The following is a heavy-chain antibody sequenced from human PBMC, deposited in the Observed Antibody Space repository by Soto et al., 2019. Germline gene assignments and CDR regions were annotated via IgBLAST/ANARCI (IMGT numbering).Heavy chain of an antibody. CDR3: ARDIFGYLDAFDTFDI. J-gene: IGHJ3*02. Sequence: QDQLVQSGDEVKKPGASVKVSCKASGYTFSSFRVNWVRQAPGQGLEWMGWISGYSGDTNYSQRLQGRLTLTTDTSTNTAYMELRSLRSDDTAVYFCARDIFGYLDAFDTFDIWGQGKLVTVSS. D-gene: IGHD3-9*01. CDR2: ISGYSGDT. CDR1: GYTFSSFR. V-gene: IGHV1-18*01.